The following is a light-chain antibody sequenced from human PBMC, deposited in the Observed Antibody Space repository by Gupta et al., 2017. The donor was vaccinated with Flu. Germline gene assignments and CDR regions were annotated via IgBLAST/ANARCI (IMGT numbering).Light chain of an antibody. J-gene: IGLJ7*01. CDR2: GNS. CDR3: QSYDSSLSAV. Sequence: QSVLTQPPSVSGAPVQRVTIPCTGSSSNIGAGYDVHWYQQLPGTAPKLLIYGNSNRPSGVPDRFSGSKSGTSASLAITGLQAEDEADYYCQSYDSSLSAVFGGGTQLTVL. CDR1: SSNIGAGYD. V-gene: IGLV1-40*01.